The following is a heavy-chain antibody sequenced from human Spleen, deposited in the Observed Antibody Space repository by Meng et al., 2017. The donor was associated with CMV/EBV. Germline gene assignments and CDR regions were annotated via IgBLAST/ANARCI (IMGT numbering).Heavy chain of an antibody. CDR3: ARGRRLKRWLQSGSFDY. V-gene: IGHV4-34*01. Sequence: GYFSGYYWSWIRQPPGKGLEWIGEINHSGSTNYNPSLKSRVTISVDTSKNQFSLKLSSVTAADTAVYYCARGRRLKRWLQSGSFDYWGQGTLVTVSS. D-gene: IGHD5-24*01. CDR2: INHSGST. J-gene: IGHJ4*02. CDR1: GYFSGYY.